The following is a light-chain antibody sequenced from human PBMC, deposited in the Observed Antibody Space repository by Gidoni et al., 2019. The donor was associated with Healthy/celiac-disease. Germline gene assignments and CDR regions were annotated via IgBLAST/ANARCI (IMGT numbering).Light chain of an antibody. J-gene: IGLJ3*02. V-gene: IGLV2-14*01. CDR2: DVS. CDR1: SSDVGGYNY. Sequence: QPPLTHPPPGSGSLGRPITISCTGTSSDVGGYNYVSWYQQHPGKAPKLMIYDVSNRPSGVSNRFSGSKSGNTASLTISGLQAEDEADYYCSSYTSSSTWVFGGGTKLTVL. CDR3: SSYTSSSTWV.